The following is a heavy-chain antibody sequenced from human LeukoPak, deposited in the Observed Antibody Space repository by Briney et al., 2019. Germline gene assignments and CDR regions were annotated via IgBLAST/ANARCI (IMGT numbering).Heavy chain of an antibody. CDR1: GVTFSAYS. Sequence: QPGGSLRLSCAASGVTFSAYSMNWVRQAPGKGLEWVSYIGRDGTAIYYADSAKGRFTISRDNTEKSLYLQMNSLRADDSAVYFCARLWGGLTMSRFLDSWGQGTPVTVSS. D-gene: IGHD3-16*01. CDR2: IGRDGTAI. CDR3: ARLWGGLTMSRFLDS. V-gene: IGHV3-48*04. J-gene: IGHJ1*01.